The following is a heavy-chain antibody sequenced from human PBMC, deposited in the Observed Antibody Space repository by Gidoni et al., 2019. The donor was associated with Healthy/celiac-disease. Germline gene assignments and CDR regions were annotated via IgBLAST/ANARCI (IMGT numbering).Heavy chain of an antibody. CDR2: INHSGST. J-gene: IGHJ4*02. CDR1: GGSFSGYY. CDR3: ARDKYSYGSDY. Sequence: QVQLQQWGAGLLKPSETLSLTCAVYGGSFSGYYWSWNRQPPGKGLEWIGEINHSGSTNYNPSLKSRVTISVDTSKNQFSLKLSSVTAADTAVYYCARDKYSYGSDYWGQGTLVTVSS. V-gene: IGHV4-34*01. D-gene: IGHD5-18*01.